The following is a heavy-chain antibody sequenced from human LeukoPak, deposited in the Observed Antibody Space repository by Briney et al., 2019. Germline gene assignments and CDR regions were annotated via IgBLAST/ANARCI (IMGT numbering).Heavy chain of an antibody. J-gene: IGHJ5*02. CDR1: GFTFGDYY. D-gene: IGHD6-19*01. CDR2: ISGGGTII. Sequence: PGGSLRLSCAVSGFTFGDYYMSWIRQAPGKGLEWISYISGGGTIIYYADSVRGQFTISRDNVKNSLYLQMNSLRAEDTAVYYCARAGTGYSSGWYWFDPWGQGTLVTVSS. CDR3: ARAGTGYSSGWYWFDP. V-gene: IGHV3-11*04.